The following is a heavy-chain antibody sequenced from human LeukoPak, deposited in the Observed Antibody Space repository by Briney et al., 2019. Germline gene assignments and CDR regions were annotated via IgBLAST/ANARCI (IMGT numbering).Heavy chain of an antibody. J-gene: IGHJ4*02. V-gene: IGHV3-7*03. D-gene: IGHD5-12*01. Sequence: PGGSLRLSCAASGFSLSSYWMSWVRQAPGKGLEWVANIKQDGREKYYVDSVKGRFTISRDNAKNSLYLQMNSLRAEDTAVYYCAKGGEVATIVWRPTNRRGYYFDYWGQGTLVTVSS. CDR3: AKGGEVATIVWRPTNRRGYYFDY. CDR2: IKQDGREK. CDR1: GFSLSSYW.